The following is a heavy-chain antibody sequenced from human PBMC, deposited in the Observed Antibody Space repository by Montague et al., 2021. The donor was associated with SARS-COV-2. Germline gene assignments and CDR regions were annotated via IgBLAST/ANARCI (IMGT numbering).Heavy chain of an antibody. J-gene: IGHJ4*02. CDR3: AKAGYYYGPGSRFDY. CDR2: ISCNSSRI. CDR1: GFTFRSYA. V-gene: IGHV3-9*01. Sequence: SLRLSCAASGFTFRSYAMHWVRQVPGKGLEWVSCISCNSSRIDYADSVKGRFTISRDNAKNSVYLQMNSLRDEDTAMYYCAKAGYYYGPGSRFDYWGQGTLVTVSS. D-gene: IGHD3-10*01.